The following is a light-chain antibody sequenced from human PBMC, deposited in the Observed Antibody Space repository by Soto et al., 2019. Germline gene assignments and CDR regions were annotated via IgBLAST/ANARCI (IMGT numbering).Light chain of an antibody. CDR3: QQYGSSPRT. V-gene: IGKV3-20*01. CDR2: TAS. CDR1: QGVNSSY. J-gene: IGKJ1*01. Sequence: DIVLTQSPGTLSLSPWEIATLSCRASQGVNSSYLAWYQQKPGQAPRLLIYTASSRATGIPDRFSGGGSGTDFTLTINRLEPEDFAVYYCQQYGSSPRTFGQGTKVEIK.